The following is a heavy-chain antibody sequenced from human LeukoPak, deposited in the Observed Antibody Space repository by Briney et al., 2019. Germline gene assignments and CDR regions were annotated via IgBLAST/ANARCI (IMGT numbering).Heavy chain of an antibody. D-gene: IGHD3-10*01. CDR1: GYTFTGYY. J-gene: IGHJ4*02. Sequence: GASLKVSCKASGYTFTGYYIHCVPQAPEQGLEWMGLINPSGGSTSSAQKFQGRVTMTTDMSPSTVYMELSRVGSEDTAGYYCARDRGPGGGWFGENWGQGTLVTVSS. V-gene: IGHV1-46*01. CDR2: INPSGGST. CDR3: ARDRGPGGGWFGEN.